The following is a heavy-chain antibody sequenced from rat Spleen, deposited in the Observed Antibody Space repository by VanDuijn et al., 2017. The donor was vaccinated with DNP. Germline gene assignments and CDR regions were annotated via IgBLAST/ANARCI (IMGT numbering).Heavy chain of an antibody. CDR1: GFTFSDYA. J-gene: IGHJ2*01. D-gene: IGHD1-3*01. CDR2: IIYDGSST. V-gene: IGHV5S10*01. CDR3: ATHSYYFDY. Sequence: EVQLVESGGGLVQPGNSLKLSCAASGFTFSDYAMAWVRQSPKKGLEWVATIIYDGSSTYYRDSVKGRFTISRDNAKSTLYLQMDSLRSEDTATYYCATHSYYFDYWGQGVMVTVSS.